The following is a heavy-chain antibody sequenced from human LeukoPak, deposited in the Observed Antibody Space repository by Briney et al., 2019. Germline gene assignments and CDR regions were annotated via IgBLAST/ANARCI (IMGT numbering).Heavy chain of an antibody. D-gene: IGHD5-24*01. V-gene: IGHV3-21*01. J-gene: IGHJ4*02. CDR1: GFTFSSYS. Sequence: NPGGSLRLSCAASGFTFSSYSMNWVRQAPGKGLEWVSSISSSSSYIYYADSVKGRFTISRDNAKNSLYLQMNSLRAEDTAVYYCARLGDGYNLIDYWGQGTLVTVSS. CDR3: ARLGDGYNLIDY. CDR2: ISSSSSYI.